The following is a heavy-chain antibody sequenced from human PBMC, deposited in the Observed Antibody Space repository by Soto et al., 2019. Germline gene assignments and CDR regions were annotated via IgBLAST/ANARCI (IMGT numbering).Heavy chain of an antibody. V-gene: IGHV1-18*01. Sequence: ASVKVSCKASGYTFTSYGISWVRQAPGQGLEWMGWMNANNGNTNYAQKHQGRVIITRNTSISTAYMELSSLRSEDTAVYYRARETGNAFDIWGQGTMVTVSS. CDR1: GYTFTSYG. CDR2: MNANNGNT. CDR3: ARETGNAFDI. J-gene: IGHJ3*02.